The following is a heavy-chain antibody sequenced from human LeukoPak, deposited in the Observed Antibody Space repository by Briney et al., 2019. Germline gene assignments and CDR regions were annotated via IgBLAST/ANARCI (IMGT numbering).Heavy chain of an antibody. D-gene: IGHD5-18*01. Sequence: PSETLSLTCAVYGGSFSGYYWSWIRQPPGKGLEWIGYIYYSGSTNYNPSLKSRVTISVDTSKNQFSLKLSSVTAADTAVYYCARHPKAAMVYFDYWGQGTLVTVSS. CDR3: ARHPKAAMVYFDY. J-gene: IGHJ4*02. CDR1: GGSFSGYY. CDR2: IYYSGST. V-gene: IGHV4-59*08.